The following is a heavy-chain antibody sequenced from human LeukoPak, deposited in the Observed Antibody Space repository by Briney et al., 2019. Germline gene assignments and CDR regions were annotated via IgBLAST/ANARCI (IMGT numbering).Heavy chain of an antibody. CDR1: GYTFTSYG. J-gene: IGHJ4*02. V-gene: IGHV1-8*03. D-gene: IGHD1-26*01. CDR2: MNPNSGNT. Sequence: ASVKVSCKASGYTFTSYGISWVRQAPGQGLEWMGWMNPNSGNTGYAQKFQGRVTITRNTSISTAYMELSSLRSEDTAVYYCARGRGSGSYLIDYWGQGTLVTVSS. CDR3: ARGRGSGSYLIDY.